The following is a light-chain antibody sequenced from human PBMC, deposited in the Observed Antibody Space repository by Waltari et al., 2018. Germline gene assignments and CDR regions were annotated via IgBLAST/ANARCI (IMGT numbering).Light chain of an antibody. CDR3: CSYAGSSTYV. Sequence: QSALNQPASVSGSPRQSITISCTGTSSDVGSYNLVSLYQQHPGKAPKLMIYEGSKRPSGVSNRFSGSKSGNTASLTISGLQAEDEADYYCCSYAGSSTYVFGTGTKVTVL. V-gene: IGLV2-23*01. CDR1: SSDVGSYNL. J-gene: IGLJ1*01. CDR2: EGS.